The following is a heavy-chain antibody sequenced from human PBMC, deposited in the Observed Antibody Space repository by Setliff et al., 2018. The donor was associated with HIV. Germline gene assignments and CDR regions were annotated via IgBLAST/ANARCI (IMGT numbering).Heavy chain of an antibody. CDR3: ARSRTSSGYYGVTGYGMDV. D-gene: IGHD3-22*01. CDR2: LHLSGDT. V-gene: IGHV4-61*10. Sequence: KPSETLSLTCTVSGDSINSGTYYWSWIRQPAGKGLEWIGRLHLSGDTNYNPSLKSRVTISVATSKNQFSLKLNSVTTADTAVYYCARSRTSSGYYGVTGYGMDVWGQGTTVTVSS. J-gene: IGHJ6*02. CDR1: GDSINSGTYY.